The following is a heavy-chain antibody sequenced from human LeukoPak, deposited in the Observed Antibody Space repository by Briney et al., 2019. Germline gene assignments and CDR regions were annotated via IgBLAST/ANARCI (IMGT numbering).Heavy chain of an antibody. Sequence: ASVKVSCKASGYTFTSYGISWVGQAPGQGLEWMGWISAYNGNTNYAQKLQGRVTMTTDTSTSTAYMELRSLRSDDTAVYYCARGRITMVRGVISVYYFDYWGQGTLVTVSS. CDR2: ISAYNGNT. D-gene: IGHD3-10*01. J-gene: IGHJ4*02. CDR3: ARGRITMVRGVISVYYFDY. CDR1: GYTFTSYG. V-gene: IGHV1-18*01.